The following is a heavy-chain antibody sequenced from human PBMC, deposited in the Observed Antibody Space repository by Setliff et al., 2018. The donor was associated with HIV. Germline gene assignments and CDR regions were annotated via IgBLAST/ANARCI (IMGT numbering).Heavy chain of an antibody. D-gene: IGHD3-22*01. CDR3: ARGADHFDTSGYYSFFDP. V-gene: IGHV1-69*13. CDR1: GGTFSASG. Sequence: SVKVSCKASGGTFSASGFSWVRQAPGQGLEWMGGIIPAFGTADYAQKFQGRVTITADASTSTAYMELSSLKSDDTAVYYCARGADHFDTSGYYSFFDPWGQGTLVTVPS. J-gene: IGHJ5*02. CDR2: IIPAFGTA.